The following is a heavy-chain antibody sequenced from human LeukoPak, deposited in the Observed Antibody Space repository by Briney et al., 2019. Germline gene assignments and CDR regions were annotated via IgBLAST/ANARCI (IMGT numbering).Heavy chain of an antibody. V-gene: IGHV4-59*01. J-gene: IGHJ4*02. CDR1: GGSISSYY. D-gene: IGHD4-23*01. Sequence: SETLSLTCTVSGGSISSYYWSWIRQPPGKGLEWIGYIYYSGSTNYNPSLKSRVTISVDTSKNQFSLKLSSVTAADTAVYYCASGRWSTFDYWGQGTLVTVSS. CDR3: ASGRWSTFDY. CDR2: IYYSGST.